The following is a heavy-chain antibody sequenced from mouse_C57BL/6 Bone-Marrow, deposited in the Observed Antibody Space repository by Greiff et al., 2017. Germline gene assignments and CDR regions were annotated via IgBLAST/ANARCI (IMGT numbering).Heavy chain of an antibody. J-gene: IGHJ2*01. V-gene: IGHV5-4*01. Sequence: EVKLEESGGGLVKPGGSLKLSCAASGFTFSSYAMSWVRQTPEKRLEWVATISDGGSYTYYPDNVKGRFTISRDNAKNNLYLQMSHLKSEDTAMYYCARDQGMVTTPYYFDYWGQGTTLTVSS. CDR1: GFTFSSYA. CDR3: ARDQGMVTTPYYFDY. D-gene: IGHD2-2*01. CDR2: ISDGGSYT.